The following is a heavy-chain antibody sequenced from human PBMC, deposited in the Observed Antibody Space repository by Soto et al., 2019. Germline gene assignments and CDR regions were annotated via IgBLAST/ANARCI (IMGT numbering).Heavy chain of an antibody. D-gene: IGHD3-22*01. CDR2: IRSSSSYI. J-gene: IGHJ4*02. Sequence: EVQLVESGGGLVKPGGSLRLSCAAPGFTFSRYSMNWVRQAPGKGLEWVSSIRSSSSYIYYADSVKGRFTISRDNAKNSLYLQMNSLRADDTAVYYCARGLDYYDSSGYHVYFDYWGQGTLVTVSS. V-gene: IGHV3-21*01. CDR3: ARGLDYYDSSGYHVYFDY. CDR1: GFTFSRYS.